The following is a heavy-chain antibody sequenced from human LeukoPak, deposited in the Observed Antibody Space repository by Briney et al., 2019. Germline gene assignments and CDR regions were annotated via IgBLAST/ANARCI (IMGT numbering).Heavy chain of an antibody. V-gene: IGHV1-18*01. Sequence: ASVKVSCKASGYTFTSYGISWVRQAPGQGLEWMGWISAYNGNTNYAQKPQGRVTMTTDTSTSTAYMELRSLRSDDTAVYYCARVGGDTYYYDSTRDAFDIWGQGTMVTVSS. CDR2: ISAYNGNT. CDR1: GYTFTSYG. J-gene: IGHJ3*02. CDR3: ARVGGDTYYYDSTRDAFDI. D-gene: IGHD3-22*01.